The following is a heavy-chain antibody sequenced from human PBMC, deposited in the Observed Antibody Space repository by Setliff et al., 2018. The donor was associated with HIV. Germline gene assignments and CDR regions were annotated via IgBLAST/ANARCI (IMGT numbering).Heavy chain of an antibody. Sequence: SVKVSCKASGGTFSSYAITWVRQAPGQGPEWMGGIIPIYGTPNYAQRFQGRVTITADESTSTAYMDLSSLTSDDTAVYYCATAPRGTYYDILSGRPRGWFDPWGQGTLVTVSS. CDR2: IIPIYGTP. J-gene: IGHJ5*02. D-gene: IGHD3-9*01. V-gene: IGHV1-69*13. CDR3: ATAPRGTYYDILSGRPRGWFDP. CDR1: GGTFSSYA.